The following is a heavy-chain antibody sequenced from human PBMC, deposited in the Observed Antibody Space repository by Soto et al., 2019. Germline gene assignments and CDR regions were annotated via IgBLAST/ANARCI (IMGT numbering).Heavy chain of an antibody. J-gene: IGHJ6*02. CDR1: GGSISSGDYY. V-gene: IGHV4-30-4*01. Sequence: QVQLQESGPGLVKPSQTLSLTCTVSGGSISSGDYYWSWIRQPPGKGLEWIGYIYYSGSTYYNPSLKSRVTISVDTSKNQFSLNLSSVTAANTAVYYCARDYPLRYFDWSYGMDVWGQGTTVTVSS. D-gene: IGHD3-9*01. CDR2: IYYSGST. CDR3: ARDYPLRYFDWSYGMDV.